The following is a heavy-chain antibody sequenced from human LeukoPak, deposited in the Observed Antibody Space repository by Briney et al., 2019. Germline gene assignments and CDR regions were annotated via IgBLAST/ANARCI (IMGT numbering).Heavy chain of an antibody. D-gene: IGHD6-13*01. V-gene: IGHV1-2*02. CDR1: GYTFTGYY. CDR3: ARGQRERAAATLKPTDY. J-gene: IGHJ4*02. CDR2: INPNSGGT. Sequence: ASVKVSCKASGYTFTGYYMHWVRQAPGQGLEWMGWINPNSGGTNYAQKFQGRVTMTRDTSISTAYMELSRLRSDDTAVYYCARGQRERAAATLKPTDYWGQGTLVTVSS.